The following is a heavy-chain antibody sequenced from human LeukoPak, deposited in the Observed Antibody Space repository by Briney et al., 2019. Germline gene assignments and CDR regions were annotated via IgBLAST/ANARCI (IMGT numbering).Heavy chain of an antibody. CDR2: IYHSGST. CDR1: GYSISSGYY. J-gene: IGHJ4*02. Sequence: SETLSLTCTVSGYSISSGYYWGWIRQPPGKGLEWIGSIYHSGSTYYNPSLKSRVTISVDTSKNQFSLKLSSVTAADTAVYYCARGDGSYFDYWGQGTLATVSS. CDR3: ARGDGSYFDY. V-gene: IGHV4-38-2*02. D-gene: IGHD1-26*01.